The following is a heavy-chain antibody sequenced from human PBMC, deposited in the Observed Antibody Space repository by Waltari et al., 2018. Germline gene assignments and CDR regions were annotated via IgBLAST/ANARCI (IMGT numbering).Heavy chain of an antibody. CDR2: FYIGGST. J-gene: IGHJ4*02. CDR1: GFTVTDNY. CDR3: VKGLTP. Sequence: QLVESGGGLVQPGGSLTISCTASGFTVTDNYMNWVRQAPGKGLECVASFYIGGSTHYADSAKGRFTVSRDNSKNTMHLQMNNLRPEDTAVYFCVKGLTPWGQGTRVTVSS. V-gene: IGHV3-66*02.